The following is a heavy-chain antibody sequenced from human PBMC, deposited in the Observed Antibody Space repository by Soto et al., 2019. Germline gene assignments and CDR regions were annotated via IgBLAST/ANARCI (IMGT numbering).Heavy chain of an antibody. CDR2: ISYDGSNK. Sequence: QVQLVESGGGVVQPGRSLRLSCAASGFTFSSYAMHWVRQAPGKGLEWVAVISYDGSNKYYADSVKGRFTISRDNSKNTLYLQMNSLRAEDTAVYYCARDEQLTSYYHYGMDVWGQGTTVTVSS. D-gene: IGHD6-6*01. CDR1: GFTFSSYA. J-gene: IGHJ6*02. V-gene: IGHV3-30-3*01. CDR3: ARDEQLTSYYHYGMDV.